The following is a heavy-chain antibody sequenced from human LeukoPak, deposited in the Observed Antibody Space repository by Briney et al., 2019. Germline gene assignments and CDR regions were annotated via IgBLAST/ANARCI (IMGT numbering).Heavy chain of an antibody. D-gene: IGHD3-16*02. CDR3: ASRPWGSYRSDAFDI. Sequence: ASVKVSCKASGGTFSSYDINWVRQATGQGLEWMGWMNPKSGHTGYAQKFQGRVTMTRNTSISTAYMELSSLRSEDTAVYYCASRPWGSYRSDAFDIWGQGTMVTVSS. CDR2: MNPKSGHT. V-gene: IGHV1-8*02. CDR1: GGTFSSYD. J-gene: IGHJ3*02.